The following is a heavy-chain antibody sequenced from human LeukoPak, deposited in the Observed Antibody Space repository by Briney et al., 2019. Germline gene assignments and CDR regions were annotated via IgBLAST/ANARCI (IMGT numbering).Heavy chain of an antibody. Sequence: PSETLSLTCTVSGGSISSYYWSWIRQPPGKGLEWIGYIYYSGSTNYNPSLKSRVTISVDTSKNQFSLKLTSVTAADTAVYYCATHSTGYCWYFDYWGQGTLVTVSS. D-gene: IGHD2-8*02. CDR3: ATHSTGYCWYFDY. J-gene: IGHJ4*02. CDR1: GGSISSYY. CDR2: IYYSGST. V-gene: IGHV4-59*01.